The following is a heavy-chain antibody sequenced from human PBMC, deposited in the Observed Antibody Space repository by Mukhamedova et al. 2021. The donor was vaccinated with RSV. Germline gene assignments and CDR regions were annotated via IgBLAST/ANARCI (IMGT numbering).Heavy chain of an antibody. D-gene: IGHD6-13*01. Sequence: RVTISVDTSKNQFSLKLSSVTAADTAVYYCVSLAAAGRGFIDYWGQGTLVTVSS. V-gene: IGHV4-59*01. CDR3: VSLAAAGRGFIDY. J-gene: IGHJ4*02.